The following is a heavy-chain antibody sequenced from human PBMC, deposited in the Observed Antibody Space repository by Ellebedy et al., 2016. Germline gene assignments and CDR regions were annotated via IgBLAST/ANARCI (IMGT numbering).Heavy chain of an antibody. CDR3: ARDRLNTQWLGLDY. D-gene: IGHD6-19*01. Sequence: ASVKVSCKASGYTFTSYDINWVRQATGQGLEWMGWMNPNSGNTGYAQKFQGRVTMTRNTSISTAYMELSSLRSEDTAVYYCARDRLNTQWLGLDYWGQGTLVTVSS. V-gene: IGHV1-8*01. CDR1: GYTFTSYD. J-gene: IGHJ4*02. CDR2: MNPNSGNT.